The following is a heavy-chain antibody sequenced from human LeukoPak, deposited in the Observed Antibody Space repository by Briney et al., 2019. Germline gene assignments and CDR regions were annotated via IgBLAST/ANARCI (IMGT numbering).Heavy chain of an antibody. V-gene: IGHV3-23*01. CDR2: IGGRDGST. CDR3: AKGHYYGSGSLDY. Sequence: MGWVRQAXGXGXEWXXAIGGRDGSTYYAASVKGRFTISRDNSKNTLYVQMNSLRAEDTAVYYCAKGHYYGSGSLDYWGQGTLATVSS. D-gene: IGHD3-10*01. J-gene: IGHJ4*02.